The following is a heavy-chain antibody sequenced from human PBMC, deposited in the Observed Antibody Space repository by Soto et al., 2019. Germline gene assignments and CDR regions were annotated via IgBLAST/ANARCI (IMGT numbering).Heavy chain of an antibody. CDR3: VKDRSTSDWYGYFDY. CDR1: GXIFSAYT. J-gene: IGHJ4*02. D-gene: IGHD6-19*01. CDR2: ISNSGDNT. Sequence: GSLRLGCAASGXIFSAYTMSWVRQAPGRGLEWVSSISNSGDNTYYADSVKGRFTISIYNSKNTLYLQMNSLRGDYTAVYYFVKDRSTSDWYGYFDYWGQGILATVSS. V-gene: IGHV3-23*01.